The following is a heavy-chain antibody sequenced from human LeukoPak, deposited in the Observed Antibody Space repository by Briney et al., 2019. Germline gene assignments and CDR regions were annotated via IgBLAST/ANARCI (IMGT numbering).Heavy chain of an antibody. V-gene: IGHV3-23*01. CDR2: ISGSGGST. Sequence: GGSLRLSCAASGFTFDDYAMHWVRQAPGKGLEWVSAISGSGGSTYYADSVKGRFTISRDNSKNTLYLQMNSLRAEDTAVYYCAKLGTGYSSSWYEATNFDYWGQGTLVTVSS. CDR3: AKLGTGYSSSWYEATNFDY. D-gene: IGHD6-13*01. CDR1: GFTFDDYA. J-gene: IGHJ4*02.